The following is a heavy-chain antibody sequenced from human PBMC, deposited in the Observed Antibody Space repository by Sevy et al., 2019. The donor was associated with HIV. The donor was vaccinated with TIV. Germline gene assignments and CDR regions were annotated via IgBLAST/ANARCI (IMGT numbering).Heavy chain of an antibody. D-gene: IGHD3-16*02. CDR3: VRTLSGTFRYDDY. CDR2: INSGSGAI. CDR1: GFMFNRYS. Sequence: GGYLRLSCVASGFMFNRYSMNWVRQAPGTGLEWLSYINSGSGAISYADSVKGRFTISRDNAKNSLYLQMNSLRVEDTAVYYCVRTLSGTFRYDDYWGQGTLVTVSS. J-gene: IGHJ4*02. V-gene: IGHV3-48*01.